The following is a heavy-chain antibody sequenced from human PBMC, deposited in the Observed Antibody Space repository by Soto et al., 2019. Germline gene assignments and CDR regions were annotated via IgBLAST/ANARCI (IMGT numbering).Heavy chain of an antibody. Sequence: SVKVSCKASGGTFSSYAISWVRQAPGKGLEWMGGIIPIFGTANYAQKFQGRVTITADESTSTAYMALSSLRSEDTAVYYCARANVTMIVGEYCYYYYGMDVWGQGTTVTVSS. D-gene: IGHD3-22*01. V-gene: IGHV1-69*13. CDR3: ARANVTMIVGEYCYYYYGMDV. J-gene: IGHJ6*02. CDR2: IIPIFGTA. CDR1: GGTFSSYA.